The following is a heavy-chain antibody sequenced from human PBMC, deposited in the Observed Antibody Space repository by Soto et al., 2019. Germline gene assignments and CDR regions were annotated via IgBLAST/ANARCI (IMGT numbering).Heavy chain of an antibody. CDR2: IYWDADT. J-gene: IGHJ4*02. CDR1: GFSLSTSGVG. V-gene: IGHV2-5*02. CDR3: AHSIFPPLAMATTGGFDY. D-gene: IGHD6-19*01. Sequence: QITLNESGPTLVKPTQTLTLTCTFSGFSLSTSGVGVGWIRQPPGKALEWLALIYWDADTRYSPSLKSRLTITKGTSKNQVVLTMTNMDPVDTGTYFCAHSIFPPLAMATTGGFDYWGRGALVTVSS.